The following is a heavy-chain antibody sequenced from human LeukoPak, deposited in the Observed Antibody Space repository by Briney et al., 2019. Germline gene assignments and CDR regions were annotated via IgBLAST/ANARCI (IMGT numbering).Heavy chain of an antibody. D-gene: IGHD3-22*01. CDR1: GGSISSYY. V-gene: IGHV4-59*01. CDR2: IYYSGST. J-gene: IGHJ3*01. CDR3: VREAATDYYDSSGYYRQTEVFDA. Sequence: SETLSLTCTVSGGSISSYYWSWIRQPPGKGLEWIGSIYYSGSTYYNPSLKSRVTISVDTSKNQFSLKLRSVTAADTAVYYCVREAATDYYDSSGYYRQTEVFDAWGQGTMVTVSS.